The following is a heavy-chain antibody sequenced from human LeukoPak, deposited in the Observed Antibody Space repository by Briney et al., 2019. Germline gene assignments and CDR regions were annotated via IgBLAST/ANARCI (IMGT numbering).Heavy chain of an antibody. D-gene: IGHD1-26*01. CDR2: IIPIFGTA. Sequence: ASVKVSCKASGGTFSSYAISWVRQAPGQGLEWMGGIIPIFGTANYAQKFQGRVTITADESTSTAYMELSSLRSEDTAVYYCARGLYGGSYREFDYWGQGTLVTVSS. CDR3: ARGLYGGSYREFDY. J-gene: IGHJ4*02. V-gene: IGHV1-69*13. CDR1: GGTFSSYA.